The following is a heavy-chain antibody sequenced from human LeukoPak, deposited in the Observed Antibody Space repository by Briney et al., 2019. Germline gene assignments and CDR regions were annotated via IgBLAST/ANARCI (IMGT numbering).Heavy chain of an antibody. CDR2: IHHSGST. Sequence: SETLSLTCAVYGGSFSGYSWSWIRQTPGKGLEWIGSIHHSGSTYYNPSLKSRVTILMDTSKNHFSLKLNSVTAADTAVYYCAGKYYYHSSGYFYVDYWGQGTLVTVSS. CDR1: GGSFSGYS. J-gene: IGHJ4*02. CDR3: AGKYYYHSSGYFYVDY. V-gene: IGHV4-34*01. D-gene: IGHD3-22*01.